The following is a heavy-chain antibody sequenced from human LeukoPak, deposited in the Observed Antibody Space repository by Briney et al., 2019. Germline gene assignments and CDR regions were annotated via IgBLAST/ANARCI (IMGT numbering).Heavy chain of an antibody. J-gene: IGHJ5*02. Sequence: SETLSLPCTLSGDSISSYYWSWIPHPPGRGLEWIGYIYTSGSTNYNPSLTSRVTISVDTSKNQFYLNLSSVTPAATAVNYCARQGYCTNGVWYTGWFDHWGQGTLVTVSS. V-gene: IGHV4-4*09. CDR2: IYTSGST. CDR3: ARQGYCTNGVWYTGWFDH. CDR1: GDSISSYY. D-gene: IGHD2-8*01.